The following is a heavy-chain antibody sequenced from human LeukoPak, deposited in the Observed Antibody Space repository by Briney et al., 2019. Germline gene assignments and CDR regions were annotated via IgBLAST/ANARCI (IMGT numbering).Heavy chain of an antibody. D-gene: IGHD2-21*01. V-gene: IGHV4-39*01. CDR1: GGSISSSSYY. CDR3: ARLTPLWANAFDI. CDR2: IYYSGST. Sequence: SETLSLTCTVSGGSISSSSYYWGWIRQPPGKGLEWIGSIYYSGSTYYNPSLKSQVTISVDTSKNQFSLKLSSVTAADTAVYYCARLTPLWANAFDIWGQGTMVTVSS. J-gene: IGHJ3*02.